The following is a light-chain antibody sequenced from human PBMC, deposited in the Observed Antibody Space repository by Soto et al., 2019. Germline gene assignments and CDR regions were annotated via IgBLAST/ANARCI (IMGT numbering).Light chain of an antibody. CDR2: DAS. Sequence: EIVMTQSPGTVSLSPGERATLSCRASHSLSSKSLVWYQQKSGQAPRVLIYDASSRATGIPDRFSGSGSGTDFTLTISRLEPEDFAVYFCQQYDTSPTFGQGTKVEIK. CDR3: QQYDTSPT. J-gene: IGKJ1*01. V-gene: IGKV3-20*01. CDR1: HSLSSKS.